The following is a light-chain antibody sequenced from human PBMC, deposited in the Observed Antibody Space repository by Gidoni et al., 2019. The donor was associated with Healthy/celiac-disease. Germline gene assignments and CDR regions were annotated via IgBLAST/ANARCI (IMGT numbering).Light chain of an antibody. V-gene: IGKV3-20*01. CDR3: QWET. CDR2: GAS. Sequence: EIVLTQSPGTLSLSPGERATLSCRASQSVSSSYLAWYQQKPGQAPRLLIYGASSRATGIPDRFSGSGSGTDFTLTISRLEPEDFAVYYCQWETFXQXTKVEIK. J-gene: IGKJ1*01. CDR1: QSVSSSY.